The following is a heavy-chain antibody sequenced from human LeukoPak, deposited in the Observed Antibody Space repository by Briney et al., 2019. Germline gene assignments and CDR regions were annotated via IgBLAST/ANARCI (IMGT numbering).Heavy chain of an antibody. CDR1: GGSISSGDYY. D-gene: IGHD4-23*01. Sequence: SETLSLTCTVSGGSISSGDYYWSWVRQPPGKGLEWIGYIYYSGSTYYNPSLKSRVTISVDTSKNQFSLKLSSVTAADTAVYYCARDLLNEGNHLDYWGQGTLVTVSS. CDR3: ARDLLNEGNHLDY. J-gene: IGHJ4*02. V-gene: IGHV4-30-4*01. CDR2: IYYSGST.